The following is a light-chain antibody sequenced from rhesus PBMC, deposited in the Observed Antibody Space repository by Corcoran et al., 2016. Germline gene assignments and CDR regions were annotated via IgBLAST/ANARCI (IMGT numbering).Light chain of an antibody. Sequence: DIQMTQSPSALSASVGDRVTISCRASQNIYSDLSWYQQKPGKAPKLLIYAASRLQTGIPSRFSGSGSGTDFTLTSSSLQPEDSAAYYGQHYYDNPRTFGQGTKVEIK. CDR1: QNIYSD. V-gene: IGKV1S12*01. J-gene: IGKJ1*01. CDR3: QHYYDNPRT. CDR2: AAS.